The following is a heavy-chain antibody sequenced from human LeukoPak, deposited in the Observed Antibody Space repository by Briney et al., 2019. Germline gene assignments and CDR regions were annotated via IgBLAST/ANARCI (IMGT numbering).Heavy chain of an antibody. V-gene: IGHV3-48*04. Sequence: GGSLRLSCAASGFTFSSYSMNWVRQAPGKGLEWVSYISSSSSTIYYADSVKGRFTISRDNAKNSLYLQMNSLRAEDTAVYYCARVRAPLTVTGYFDYWGQGTLVTVSS. D-gene: IGHD4-11*01. CDR3: ARVRAPLTVTGYFDY. CDR1: GFTFSSYS. CDR2: ISSSSSTI. J-gene: IGHJ4*02.